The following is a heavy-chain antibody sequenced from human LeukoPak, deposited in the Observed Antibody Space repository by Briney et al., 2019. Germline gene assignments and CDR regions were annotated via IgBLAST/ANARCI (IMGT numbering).Heavy chain of an antibody. Sequence: GGSLRLSCAASGFTFSSYSMNWVRQAPGKGLEWVSSISSSSSYIYYGDSVKGRFTISRDNAKNSLYLQMNSLRAEDTAVYYCARGHITIDPWGQGTLVTVSS. CDR1: GFTFSSYS. CDR2: ISSSSSYI. V-gene: IGHV3-21*01. CDR3: ARGHITIDP. J-gene: IGHJ5*02. D-gene: IGHD1-14*01.